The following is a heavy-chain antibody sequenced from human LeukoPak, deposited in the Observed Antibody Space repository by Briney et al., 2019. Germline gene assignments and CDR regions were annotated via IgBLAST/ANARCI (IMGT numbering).Heavy chain of an antibody. CDR2: ISDSGDRT. CDR1: GFPFSNYA. J-gene: IGHJ4*02. Sequence: PGGSLRLSWAASGFPFSNYAMTWVRQAPGKGLERVSGISDSGDRTYYADAVKGRFTISRDNSKNMLYLQMNSLRVEDTALYYCAKGLGTSGYHDYWGRGTLVTVSS. CDR3: AKGLGTSGYHDY. D-gene: IGHD3-22*01. V-gene: IGHV3-23*01.